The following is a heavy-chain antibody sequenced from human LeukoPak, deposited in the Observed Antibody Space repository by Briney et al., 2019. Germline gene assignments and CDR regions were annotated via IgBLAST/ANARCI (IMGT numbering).Heavy chain of an antibody. Sequence: GSLRLSCAPSRFTFSNDAMSAVRQAPGKRLKSVSGIRGRGVSTYYADSVKGWFKLYRENSKNTLYLQMTSLRAEDQAVYYCAKKRRPEGSNYYGIDVWGQGTKVTDSS. CDR1: RFTFSNDA. CDR3: AKKRRPEGSNYYGIDV. CDR2: IRGRGVST. D-gene: IGHD1-1*01. J-gene: IGHJ6*02. V-gene: IGHV3-23*01.